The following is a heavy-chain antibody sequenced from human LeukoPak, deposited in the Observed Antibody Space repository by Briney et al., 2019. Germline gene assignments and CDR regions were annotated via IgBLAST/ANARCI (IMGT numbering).Heavy chain of an antibody. CDR2: ISGSGGST. Sequence: GGSLRFSCAASGFTFSGYAMSWVPQAPGKGREWVSAISGSGGSTYYADSVKGRFTISRDNSKNTLYLQMNSLRAEDTAVYYCAKAPYSSGWYDYFDYWGQGTLVTVSS. CDR3: AKAPYSSGWYDYFDY. D-gene: IGHD6-19*01. V-gene: IGHV3-23*01. J-gene: IGHJ4*02. CDR1: GFTFSGYA.